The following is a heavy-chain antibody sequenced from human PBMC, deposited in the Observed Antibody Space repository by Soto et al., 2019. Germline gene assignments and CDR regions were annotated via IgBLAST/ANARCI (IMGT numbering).Heavy chain of an antibody. CDR1: GGSISSYY. V-gene: IGHV4-59*01. J-gene: IGHJ1*01. D-gene: IGHD3-22*01. Sequence: PSETLSLTCTVSGGSISSYYWSWIRQPPGKGLEWIGYIYYSGSTNYNPSLKSRITITVDTSKNQFSLKLSSVTAADTAVYYCAILGYVYYYDSGGYREYFQHWGQGTLVTVSS. CDR3: AILGYVYYYDSGGYREYFQH. CDR2: IYYSGST.